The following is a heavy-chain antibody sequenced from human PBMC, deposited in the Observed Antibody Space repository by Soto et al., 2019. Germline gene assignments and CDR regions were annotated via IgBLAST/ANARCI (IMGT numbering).Heavy chain of an antibody. CDR2: ISSSSSYI. CDR3: AGGYSGYDYVRGNYYYYGMDV. J-gene: IGHJ6*02. CDR1: GFTFSSYS. V-gene: IGHV3-21*01. Sequence: EVQLVESGGGLVKPGGSLRLSCAASGFTFSSYSMNWVRQAPGKGLEWVSSISSSSSYIYYADSVKGRFTISRDNAKNSLYLQMNSLRAEYTAVYYCAGGYSGYDYVRGNYYYYGMDVWGQGTTVTVSS. D-gene: IGHD5-12*01.